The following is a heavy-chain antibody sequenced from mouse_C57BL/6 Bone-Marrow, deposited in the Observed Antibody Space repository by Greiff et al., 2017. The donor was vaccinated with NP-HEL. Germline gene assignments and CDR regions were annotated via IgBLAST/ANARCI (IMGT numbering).Heavy chain of an antibody. CDR3: ARGIYCYGSSFHWYFDV. J-gene: IGHJ1*03. CDR2: INPNNGGT. V-gene: IGHV1-26*01. D-gene: IGHD1-1*01. CDR1: GYTFTDYY. Sequence: EVQLQQSGPELVKPGASVKISCKASGYTFTDYYMNWVKQSHGKSLEWIGDINPNNGGTSYNQKFKGKATLTVDKSSSTAYMELRILTSEDSAVYYGARGIYCYGSSFHWYFDVWGTGTTVTVSS.